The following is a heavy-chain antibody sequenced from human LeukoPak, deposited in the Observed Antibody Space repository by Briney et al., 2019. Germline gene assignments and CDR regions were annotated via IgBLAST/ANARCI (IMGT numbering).Heavy chain of an antibody. J-gene: IGHJ3*01. CDR2: IKSKGDGETR. CDR3: AAVGEWLSNAFNL. V-gene: IGHV3-15*01. Sequence: NPGGSLRLSCAASGFSISIAWMSWVRQAPGKGLEWVGRIKSKGDGETRDYAAAVKDRFIISRDDSKNMLYLQMNSLKTEDTAIYYCAAVGEWLSNAFNLWGQGTMVTVSA. CDR1: GFSISIAW. D-gene: IGHD3-22*01.